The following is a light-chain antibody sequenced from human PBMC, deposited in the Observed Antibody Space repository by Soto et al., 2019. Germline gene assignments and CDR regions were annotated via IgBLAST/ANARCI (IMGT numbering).Light chain of an antibody. CDR1: HSLLDTSYKKKY. V-gene: IGKV4-1*01. Sequence: DFVMTQSPASLVVSLGERATINCKSSHSLLDTSYKKKYLAWYQQRPGQPPRLLIYWASSRESGVPDRFNGSGSGTHFALTVSSLQAEDVAVYYCQQYFITPYTFGQGTKLEIK. CDR2: WAS. CDR3: QQYFITPYT. J-gene: IGKJ2*01.